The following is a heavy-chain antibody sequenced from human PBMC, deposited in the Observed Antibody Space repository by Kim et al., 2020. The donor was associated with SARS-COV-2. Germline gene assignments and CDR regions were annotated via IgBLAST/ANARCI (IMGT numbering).Heavy chain of an antibody. CDR3: ASLGPAYYGSGSYYNGPKYNWFDP. Sequence: GGSLRLSCAASGFTFSSYSMNWVRQAPGKGLEWVSSISSSSSYIYYADSVKGRFTISRDNAKNSLYLQMNSLRAEDTAVYYCASLGPAYYGSGSYYNGPKYNWFDPWGQGTLVTVSS. J-gene: IGHJ5*02. CDR2: ISSSSSYI. D-gene: IGHD3-10*01. CDR1: GFTFSSYS. V-gene: IGHV3-21*01.